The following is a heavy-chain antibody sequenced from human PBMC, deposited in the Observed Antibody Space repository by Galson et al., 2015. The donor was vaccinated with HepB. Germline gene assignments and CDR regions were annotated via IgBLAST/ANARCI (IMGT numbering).Heavy chain of an antibody. CDR2: IEMESKGYAT. Sequence: SLRLSCAASGYTFSQSAVHWVRQAAGKGLEWVGRIEMESKGYATSYAASVKGRFIISRDDSLSMAWLQMNSLKSEDTAVYHCTRDAGSFNWLEPWGQGTPVTVS. CDR1: GYTFSQSA. V-gene: IGHV3-73*01. CDR3: TRDAGSFNWLEP. J-gene: IGHJ5*02. D-gene: IGHD1-26*01.